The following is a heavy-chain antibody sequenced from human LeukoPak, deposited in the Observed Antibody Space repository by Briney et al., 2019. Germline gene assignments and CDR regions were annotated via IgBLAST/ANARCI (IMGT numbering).Heavy chain of an antibody. D-gene: IGHD3-10*01. Sequence: PGRSLRLSCAASGFTFSSYGMHWVRQAPGKGLEWVAVISYDGSNKYYADSVTGRFTISRDNSKNTLYLQMNSLRAEDTAVYYCAIYGSGEIDYWGQGTLVTVSS. CDR2: ISYDGSNK. CDR3: AIYGSGEIDY. CDR1: GFTFSSYG. V-gene: IGHV3-30*03. J-gene: IGHJ4*02.